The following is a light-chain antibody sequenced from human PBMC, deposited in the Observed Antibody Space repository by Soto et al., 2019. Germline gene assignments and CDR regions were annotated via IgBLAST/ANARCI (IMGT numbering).Light chain of an antibody. CDR3: HQYYTWPRT. CDR1: QSVSSSY. Sequence: EIVLTQSPGTLSLSPGERATLSCRASQSVSSSYLAWYQQKPGQAPRLLIYGASSRATGIPDRFSGSGSGTDFTLTISRLEPEDFAVYYCHQYYTWPRTFGQGTKVEIK. V-gene: IGKV3-20*01. CDR2: GAS. J-gene: IGKJ1*01.